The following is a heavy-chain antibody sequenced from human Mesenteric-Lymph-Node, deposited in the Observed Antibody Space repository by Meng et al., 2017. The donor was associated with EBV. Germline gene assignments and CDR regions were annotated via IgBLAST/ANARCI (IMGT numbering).Heavy chain of an antibody. J-gene: IGHJ4*02. D-gene: IGHD5-24*01. V-gene: IGHV4-34*01. Sequence: QMQLQQWGAGEFKPSGTLSLTCAVYGGSFIGYYWSSTRQTPGKGLKWIGEINHSGSTNYNPSLKSRVTIGVDTSKNQFSRKRSSVTAADTAVYYCASGMATIIWGQGTLVTVSS. CDR1: GGSFIGYY. CDR3: ASGMATII. CDR2: INHSGST.